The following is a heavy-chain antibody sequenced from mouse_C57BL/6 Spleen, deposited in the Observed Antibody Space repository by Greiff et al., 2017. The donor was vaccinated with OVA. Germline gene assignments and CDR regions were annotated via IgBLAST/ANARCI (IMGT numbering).Heavy chain of an antibody. Sequence: EVKLVESGGGLVKPGGSLKLSCAASGFTFSSYAMSWVRQTPEKRLEWVATISDGGSYTYYPDNVKGRFTISRDNAKNNLYLQMSHLKSEDTAMYYCARGDPYGSFAYWGQGTLVTVSA. D-gene: IGHD1-1*01. V-gene: IGHV5-4*03. CDR2: ISDGGSYT. CDR3: ARGDPYGSFAY. J-gene: IGHJ3*01. CDR1: GFTFSSYA.